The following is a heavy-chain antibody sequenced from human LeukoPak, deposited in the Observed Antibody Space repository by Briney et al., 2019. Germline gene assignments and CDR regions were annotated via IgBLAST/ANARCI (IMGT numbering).Heavy chain of an antibody. CDR2: INHSGST. CDR1: GGSFSDYS. CDR3: ARHGEVTWFDP. D-gene: IGHD3-16*01. V-gene: IGHV4-34*01. J-gene: IGHJ5*02. Sequence: PSETLSLTCAVYGGSFSDYSWSWLRQTPEKGLEWIGEINHSGSTNYNPSLKSRVIMSVDTSKNQFSVKLRSVTAADTAVYYCARHGEVTWFDPWGQGTLVTVSS.